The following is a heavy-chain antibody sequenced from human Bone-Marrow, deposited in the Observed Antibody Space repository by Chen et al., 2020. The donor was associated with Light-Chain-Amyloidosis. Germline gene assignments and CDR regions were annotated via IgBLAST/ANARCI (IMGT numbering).Heavy chain of an antibody. J-gene: IGHJ4*02. Sequence: VRLVESGGGLVQPGGSLRLSCAASGFPFRGYSMNWVRQTPGKGLEWISYIVGLTDAIFYANSVRGRFTISRDNAKRSLYLQMNSLRVEDTAVYYCARDSGESAADDLWGQGTLVTVSP. V-gene: IGHV3-48*01. D-gene: IGHD6-13*01. CDR3: ARDSGESAADDL. CDR1: GFPFRGYS. CDR2: IVGLTDAI.